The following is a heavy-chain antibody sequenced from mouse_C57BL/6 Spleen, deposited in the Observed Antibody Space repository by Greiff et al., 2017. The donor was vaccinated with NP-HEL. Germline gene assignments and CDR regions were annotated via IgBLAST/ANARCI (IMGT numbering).Heavy chain of an antibody. V-gene: IGHV1-63*01. CDR1: GYTFTNYW. D-gene: IGHD2-2*01. Sequence: QVQLQQSGAELVRPGTSVKMSCKASGYTFTNYWIGWAKQRPGHGLEWIGDIYPGGGYTNYNTQFMGKATLTADKSSSTAYMQFSSLTTEDSASYCCAREVTTSSDYWGQGTTLTVSS. CDR2: IYPGGGYT. CDR3: AREVTTSSDY. J-gene: IGHJ2*01.